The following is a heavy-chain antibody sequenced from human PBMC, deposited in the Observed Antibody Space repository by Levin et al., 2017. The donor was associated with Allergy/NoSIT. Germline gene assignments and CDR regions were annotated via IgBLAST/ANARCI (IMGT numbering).Heavy chain of an antibody. CDR1: GFTFSSYA. V-gene: IGHV3-23*01. CDR2: ISGSGGST. Sequence: PGESLKISCAASGFTFSSYAMSWVRQAPGKGLEWVSAISGSGGSTYYADSVKGRFTISRDNSKNTLYLQMNSLRAEDTAVYYCAKDLEVPAARFQHWGQGTLVTVSS. CDR3: AKDLEVPAARFQH. J-gene: IGHJ1*01. D-gene: IGHD2-2*01.